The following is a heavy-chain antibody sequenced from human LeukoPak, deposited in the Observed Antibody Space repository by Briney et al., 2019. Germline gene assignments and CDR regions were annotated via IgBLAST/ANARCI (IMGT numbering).Heavy chain of an antibody. Sequence: PGGSLRLSCAASGFTFSSYSMNWVRQAPGKGLEWVSSISSSSSYIYYADSVKGRFTISRDNAKNSLYLQMNSLRAEDTAVYYCARDNLRGRWLQSWFDPWGQGNLVTVCS. CDR3: ARDNLRGRWLQSWFDP. D-gene: IGHD5-24*01. J-gene: IGHJ5*02. V-gene: IGHV3-21*01. CDR2: ISSSSSYI. CDR1: GFTFSSYS.